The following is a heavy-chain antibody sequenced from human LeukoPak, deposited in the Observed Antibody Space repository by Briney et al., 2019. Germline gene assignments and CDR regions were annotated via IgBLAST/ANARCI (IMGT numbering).Heavy chain of an antibody. CDR2: ISDGGGRT. Sequence: GGSLRLSCAASVFTFRNFAMGCVRQAPGKGLEWGSVISDGGGRTYYADFVKGRFTISRDNSKNTLYLQMDSLRADDTAVFYCAKGIYGSSRYPFDYWGQGTLVTVSS. J-gene: IGHJ4*02. D-gene: IGHD6-19*01. V-gene: IGHV3-23*01. CDR1: VFTFRNFA. CDR3: AKGIYGSSRYPFDY.